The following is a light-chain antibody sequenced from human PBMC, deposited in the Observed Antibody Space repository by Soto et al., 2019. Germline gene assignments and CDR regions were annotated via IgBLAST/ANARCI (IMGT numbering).Light chain of an antibody. CDR1: QSVTSNY. Sequence: EIVLTQSPGTLSLSPGERATLSCRASQSVTSNYLAWYQHKAGQAPRLLIYDASSRATGIPDRFSGSGSGTGFTLTISRLEPEDFAVYYCQQYGRSPTFGQGTKVEIK. J-gene: IGKJ1*01. CDR3: QQYGRSPT. CDR2: DAS. V-gene: IGKV3-20*01.